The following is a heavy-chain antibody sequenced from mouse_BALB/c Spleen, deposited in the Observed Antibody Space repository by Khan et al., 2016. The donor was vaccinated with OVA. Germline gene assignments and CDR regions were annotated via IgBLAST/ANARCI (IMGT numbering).Heavy chain of an antibody. D-gene: IGHD1-1*02. J-gene: IGHJ2*01. V-gene: IGHV1-7*01. CDR3: ARRGHRWDFDD. CDR2: INPSIGDT. Sequence: VQLQESGAELAKPGASVKMSCKASGYTFINYWILWVKQRPGPGLEWIGSINPSIGDTTNNQNFKDKATLTADKSARTSYMQLSSLASEDSAVYYCARRGHRWDFDDWGQGTTVTVAS. CDR1: GYTFINYW.